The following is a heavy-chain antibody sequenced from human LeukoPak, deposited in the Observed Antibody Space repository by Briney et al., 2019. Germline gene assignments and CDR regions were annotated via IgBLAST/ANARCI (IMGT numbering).Heavy chain of an antibody. CDR1: GFTFSSYG. CDR2: ISYDGSNQ. Sequence: GGSLRLSCAASGFTFSSYGMHWVRQAPGKGLEWAAVISYDGSNQYYADSVKGRFSISRDKSKNTLYLQMNSLRIEDTAVYYCAKDGGLLYYYYYGIGVWGQGTTVTVSS. D-gene: IGHD3-22*01. V-gene: IGHV3-30*18. CDR3: AKDGGLLYYYYYGIGV. J-gene: IGHJ6*02.